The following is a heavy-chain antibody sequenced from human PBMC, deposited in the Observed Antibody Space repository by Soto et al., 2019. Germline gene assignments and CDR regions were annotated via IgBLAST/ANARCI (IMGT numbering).Heavy chain of an antibody. CDR3: ASQQYCSSTSCYLGYYYYYGMDV. J-gene: IGHJ6*04. Sequence: LRLSCAASGFTFSSYWMHWVRQAPGKGLVWVSRINSDGSSTSYADSVKGRFTISRDNAKNTLYLQMNSLRAEDTAVYYCASQQYCSSTSCYLGYYYYYGMDVRGKGTTVTVSS. D-gene: IGHD2-2*01. CDR1: GFTFSSYW. V-gene: IGHV3-74*01. CDR2: INSDGSST.